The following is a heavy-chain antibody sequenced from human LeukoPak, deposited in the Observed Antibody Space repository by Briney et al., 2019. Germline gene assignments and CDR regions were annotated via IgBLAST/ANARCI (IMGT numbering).Heavy chain of an antibody. CDR3: AKGPRDSSGYYPSLYYFDY. Sequence: PGRSLRLSCAASGFTFDDCAMHWVRQAPGKGLEWVSGISWNSGSIGYADSVKGRFTISRDNAKNSLYLQMNSLRAEDTALYYCAKGPRDSSGYYPSLYYFDYWGQGTLVTVSS. J-gene: IGHJ4*02. V-gene: IGHV3-9*01. CDR1: GFTFDDCA. CDR2: ISWNSGSI. D-gene: IGHD3-22*01.